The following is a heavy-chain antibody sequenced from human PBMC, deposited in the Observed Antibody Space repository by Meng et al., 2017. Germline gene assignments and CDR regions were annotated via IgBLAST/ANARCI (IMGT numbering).Heavy chain of an antibody. CDR3: ARGGYSYGLWFDP. V-gene: IGHV1-69*13. CDR2: IIPIFGTA. CDR1: GYPFTGYY. J-gene: IGHJ5*02. D-gene: IGHD5-18*01. Sequence: LVWFGAEVERRGAAVKVPCKASGYPFTGYYLHWVRQAPGQGLEWMGGIIPIFGTANYAQKFQGRVTITADESTSTAYMELSSLRSEDTAVYYCARGGYSYGLWFDPWGQGTLVTVSS.